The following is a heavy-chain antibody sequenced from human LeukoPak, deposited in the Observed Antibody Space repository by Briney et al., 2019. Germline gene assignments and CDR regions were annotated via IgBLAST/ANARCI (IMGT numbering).Heavy chain of an antibody. V-gene: IGHV3-30*04. D-gene: IGHD6-13*01. J-gene: IGHJ6*02. CDR1: GFTFSSYA. Sequence: GGSLRLSCAASGFTFSSYAMYWVRQAPGKGLEWVAVISYDGSNKYYADSVKGRFTISRDNSKNTLYLQMNSLRAEDTAVYYCARDWGLGSSRKYGMDVWGQGTTVTVSS. CDR2: ISYDGSNK. CDR3: ARDWGLGSSRKYGMDV.